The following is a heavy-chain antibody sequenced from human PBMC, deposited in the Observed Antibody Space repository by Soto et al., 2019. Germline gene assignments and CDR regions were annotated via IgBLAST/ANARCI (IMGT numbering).Heavy chain of an antibody. V-gene: IGHV1-69*06. Sequence: ASVKVSCKVSGSRFSNYVISWVRQAPGHGLEWLGRIIPIFNSTKYAQSFQGRVTITADKSTSTASLELSSLRSDDTAVNYCAREGRGKKDSYNGLFSLSYSGQGTIVTVSS. CDR1: GSRFSNYV. D-gene: IGHD5-18*01. J-gene: IGHJ4*02. CDR3: AREGRGKKDSYNGLFSLSY. CDR2: IIPIFNST.